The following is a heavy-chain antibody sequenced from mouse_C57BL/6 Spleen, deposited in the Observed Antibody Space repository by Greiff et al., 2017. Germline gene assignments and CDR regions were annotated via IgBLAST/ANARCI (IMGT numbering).Heavy chain of an antibody. V-gene: IGHV5-4*01. CDR2: ISDGGSYT. J-gene: IGHJ3*01. Sequence: EVQRVESGGGLVKPGGSLKLSCAASGFTFSSYAMSWVRQTPEKRLEWVATISDGGSYTYYPDNVKGRFTISRDNAKNNLYLQMSHLKSEDTAMYYCARDYYGSRGGFAYWGQGTLVTVSA. CDR3: ARDYYGSRGGFAY. D-gene: IGHD1-1*01. CDR1: GFTFSSYA.